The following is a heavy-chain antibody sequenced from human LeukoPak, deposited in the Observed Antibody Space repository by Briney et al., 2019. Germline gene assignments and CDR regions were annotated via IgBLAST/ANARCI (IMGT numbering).Heavy chain of an antibody. Sequence: ASVKVFCKASGYTFTSYGISWVRQAPGQGLEWMGCISAYNGNTNYAQKLQGRVTMTTDTSTSAAYMELRSLRSDDTAVYYRARANMVRGANPSAFDIWGQGTMVTVSS. V-gene: IGHV1-18*01. CDR3: ARANMVRGANPSAFDI. CDR1: GYTFTSYG. J-gene: IGHJ3*02. D-gene: IGHD3-10*01. CDR2: ISAYNGNT.